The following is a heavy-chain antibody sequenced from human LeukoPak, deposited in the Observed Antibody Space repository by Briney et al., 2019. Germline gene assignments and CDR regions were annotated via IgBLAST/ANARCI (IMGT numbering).Heavy chain of an antibody. V-gene: IGHV1-8*01. Sequence: ASVKVSCKASGYTFTSYDINWVRQATGQGLEWMGWMNPNSGNTGYAQKFQGRVTMTRNTSISTAYMELSSLRSEDTAVYYCARDSFGYYYDSSGHSGWFDPWGQGTLVTVSS. CDR3: ARDSFGYYYDSSGHSGWFDP. J-gene: IGHJ5*02. D-gene: IGHD3-22*01. CDR2: MNPNSGNT. CDR1: GYTFTSYD.